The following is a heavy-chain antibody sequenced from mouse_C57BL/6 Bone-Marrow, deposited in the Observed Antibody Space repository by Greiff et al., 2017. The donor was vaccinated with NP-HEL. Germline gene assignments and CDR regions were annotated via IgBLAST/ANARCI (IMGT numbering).Heavy chain of an antibody. V-gene: IGHV1-59*01. CDR3: ARSVYYDYDVGAMDY. D-gene: IGHD2-4*01. J-gene: IGHJ4*01. Sequence: QVQLKQPGAELVRPGTSVKLSCKASGYTFTSYWMHWVKQRPGQGLEWIGVIDPSDSYTNYNQKFKGKATLTVDTSSSTAYMQLSSLTSEDSAVYYCARSVYYDYDVGAMDYWGQGTSVTVSS. CDR2: IDPSDSYT. CDR1: GYTFTSYW.